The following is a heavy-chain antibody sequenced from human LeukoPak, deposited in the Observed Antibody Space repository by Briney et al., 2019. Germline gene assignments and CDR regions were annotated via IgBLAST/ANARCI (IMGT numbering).Heavy chain of an antibody. CDR3: ATDAAYGYDRFDH. V-gene: IGHV3-48*01. CDR2: ISSSSSTI. J-gene: IGHJ4*02. D-gene: IGHD2-15*01. Sequence: PGGSLRLSCAASGFTFSSYAMSWVRQAPGKGLEWVSYISSSSSTIYYADSVKGRFTISRDNAKNSLYLQMNSVRVEDTAVYYCATDAAYGYDRFDHWGQGTQVTVSS. CDR1: GFTFSSYA.